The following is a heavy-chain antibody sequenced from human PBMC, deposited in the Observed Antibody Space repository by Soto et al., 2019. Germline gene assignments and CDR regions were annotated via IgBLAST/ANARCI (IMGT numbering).Heavy chain of an antibody. J-gene: IGHJ4*02. CDR2: INQDGSVK. CDR3: VRFPFFDTSDQGY. D-gene: IGHD3-22*01. V-gene: IGHV3-7*01. Sequence: PGGSLRLSCAASGFTFRTYWMNWVRQAPGKGLEWVAKINQDGSVKYYVDSVRGRFTISRDNAKNSLFLQMNSLRAEGTALYYCVRFPFFDTSDQGYRGQGTLVTVSS. CDR1: GFTFRTYW.